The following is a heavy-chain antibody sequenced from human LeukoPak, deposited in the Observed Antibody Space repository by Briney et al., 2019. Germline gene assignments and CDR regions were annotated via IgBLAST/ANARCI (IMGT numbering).Heavy chain of an antibody. J-gene: IGHJ5*02. V-gene: IGHV3-48*03. CDR3: ARTVVVKVYNWFDP. Sequence: GGSLRLSCAASGFTFSSYEMNWVRQAPGKGLEWVSYISSSGSTIYYADSVKGRFTNSRDNAKNSLYLQMNSLRAEDTAVYYCARTVVVKVYNWFDPWGQGTLVTVSS. CDR1: GFTFSSYE. CDR2: ISSSGSTI. D-gene: IGHD3-22*01.